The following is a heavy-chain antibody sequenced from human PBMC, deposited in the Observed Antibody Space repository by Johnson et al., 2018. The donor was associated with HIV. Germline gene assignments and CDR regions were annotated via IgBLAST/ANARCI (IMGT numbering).Heavy chain of an antibody. D-gene: IGHD2-15*01. CDR2: IKQEGSEK. CDR1: GFTFSSYW. V-gene: IGHV3-7*01. Sequence: VQLVESGGGLVQPGGSLRLSCAASGFTFSSYWMSWVRQAPGKGLEWVANIKQEGSEKYYADSVKGRFTISRDNSKNTLYLQMNSLRAEDTAVYYCAKEGRGGAFDIWGQGTMVTVSS. J-gene: IGHJ3*02. CDR3: AKEGRGGAFDI.